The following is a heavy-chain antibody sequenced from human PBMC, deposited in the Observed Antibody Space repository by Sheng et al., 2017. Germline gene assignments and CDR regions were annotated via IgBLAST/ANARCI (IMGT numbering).Heavy chain of an antibody. D-gene: IGHD3-10*01. CDR1: GASISATNW. J-gene: IGHJ4*02. V-gene: IGHV4-4*02. Sequence: QVQLQESGPGLVKPSGTLSLTCAVSGASISATNWWSWVRQPPGKGLEWIGEIYHSESTNYNPSLKSRVTISIDKSNNRFSLKLRSVTAADTAVYYCARDREEASGSPYYFDFWGQGRLVTVSS. CDR2: IYHSEST. CDR3: ARDREEASGSPYYFDF.